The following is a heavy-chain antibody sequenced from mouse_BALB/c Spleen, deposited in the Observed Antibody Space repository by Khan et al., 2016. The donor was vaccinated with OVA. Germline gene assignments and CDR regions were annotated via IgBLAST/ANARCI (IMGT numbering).Heavy chain of an antibody. CDR2: ISYSGNT. Sequence: VQLQQSGPGLVKPSQSLSLTCTVTGYSITSDYAWNWIRQFPGNKLEWMGFISYSGNTKYNPSLKSRFSITRDTSKNKFFFQLNSVTTEDTATYYCARVYGGDFDYWGQGTSLTVSS. J-gene: IGHJ2*02. CDR3: ARVYGGDFDY. V-gene: IGHV3-2*02. D-gene: IGHD1-1*01. CDR1: GYSITSDYA.